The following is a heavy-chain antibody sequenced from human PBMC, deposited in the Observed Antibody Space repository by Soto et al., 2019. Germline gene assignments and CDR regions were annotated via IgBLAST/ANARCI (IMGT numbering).Heavy chain of an antibody. CDR2: IYPGDSDT. Sequence: PGESLKISCKGSGYSFTSYWIGWVRQMPGKGLEWMGIIYPGDSDTRYSPSFQGQVTISADKSISTAYLQWSSLKASDTAMYYCARAPRVAVAGVYPYYATDVWGQGTTVTVSS. CDR1: GYSFTSYW. V-gene: IGHV5-51*01. J-gene: IGHJ6*02. D-gene: IGHD6-19*01. CDR3: ARAPRVAVAGVYPYYATDV.